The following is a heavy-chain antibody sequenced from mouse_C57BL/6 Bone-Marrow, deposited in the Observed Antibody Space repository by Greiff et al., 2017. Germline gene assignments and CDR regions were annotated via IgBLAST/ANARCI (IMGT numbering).Heavy chain of an antibody. CDR3: ARHVTGTYFDV. CDR2: ISSGGSYT. V-gene: IGHV5-6*01. CDR1: GFTFSSYG. D-gene: IGHD4-1*01. J-gene: IGHJ1*03. Sequence: EVKLVESGGDLVKPGGSLKLSCAASGFTFSSYGMSWVRQTPDKRLEWVATISSGGSYTYYPDSVKGRFTISRDNAKNTLYLQMSRLKSEDTAMYYCARHVTGTYFDVWGTGTTVTVSS.